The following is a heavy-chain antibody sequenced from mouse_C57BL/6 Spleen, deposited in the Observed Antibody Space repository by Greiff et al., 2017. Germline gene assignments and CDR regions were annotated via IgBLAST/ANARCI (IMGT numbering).Heavy chain of an antibody. D-gene: IGHD1-2*01. V-gene: IGHV1-15*01. CDR3: TSITTDY. J-gene: IGHJ2*01. CDR2: IDPETGGT. CDR1: GYTFTDYE. Sequence: QVQLQQSGAELVRPGASVTLSCKASGYTFTDYEMHWVKQTPVHGLEWIGAIDPETGGTAYNQKFKGKAILTADRSSSTAYMELRSLTSEDSAVYYCTSITTDYWGQGTTLTVSS.